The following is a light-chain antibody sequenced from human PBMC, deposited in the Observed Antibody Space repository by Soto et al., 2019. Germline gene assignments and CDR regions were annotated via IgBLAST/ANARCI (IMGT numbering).Light chain of an antibody. Sequence: QAVLTQPPSASGTPGQRVTISCSGLSSNIGSNYVYWYQQLTGTAPKILIYRNNQRPSGVPDRFSGSKSGTSASLAISGIRSEDEADYYCAEWYDSLCAVVFGGGIKLTVL. V-gene: IGLV1-47*01. CDR3: AEWYDSLCAVV. CDR1: SSNIGSNY. CDR2: RNN. J-gene: IGLJ2*01.